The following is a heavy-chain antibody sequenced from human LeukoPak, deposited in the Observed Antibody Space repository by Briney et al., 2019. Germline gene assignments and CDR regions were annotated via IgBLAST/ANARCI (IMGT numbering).Heavy chain of an antibody. CDR2: IIPILGIA. CDR1: GFTFTGYF. J-gene: IGHJ4*02. CDR3: AHPDDSSGYYRDY. V-gene: IGHV1-69*02. D-gene: IGHD3-22*01. Sequence: ASVKVSCKASGFTFTGYFMHWVRQAPGQGLEWMGRIIPILGIANYAQKFQGRVTITADKSTSTAYMELSSLRSEDTAVYYCAHPDDSSGYYRDYWGQGTLVTVSS.